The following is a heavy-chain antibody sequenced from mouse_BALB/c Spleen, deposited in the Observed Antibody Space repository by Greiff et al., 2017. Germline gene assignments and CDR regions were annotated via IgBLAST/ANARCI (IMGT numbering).Heavy chain of an antibody. J-gene: IGHJ4*01. CDR3: AANYGYEGAMDY. D-gene: IGHD2-2*01. V-gene: IGHV5-4*02. CDR1: GFTFSDYY. CDR2: ISDGGSYT. Sequence: EVQRVESGGGLVKPGGSLKLSCAASGFTFSDYYMYWVRQTPEKRLEWVATISDGGSYTYYPDSVKGRFTISRDNAKNNLYLQMSSLKSEDTAMYYCAANYGYEGAMDYWGQGTSVTVSS.